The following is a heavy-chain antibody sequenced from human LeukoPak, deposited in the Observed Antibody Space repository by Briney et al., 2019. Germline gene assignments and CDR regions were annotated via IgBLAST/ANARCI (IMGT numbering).Heavy chain of an antibody. V-gene: IGHV3-23*01. Sequence: PGGSLRLSCAASGFTFSSYAMSWVRQALGKGLEWVSAISGSGAGTYYADSVKGRFTISRDNSKNTLYLQMNSLRAEDTAVYYCATNTSSWSFDYWGQGTLVTVSS. J-gene: IGHJ4*02. CDR1: GFTFSSYA. CDR3: ATNTSSWSFDY. CDR2: ISGSGAGT. D-gene: IGHD6-13*01.